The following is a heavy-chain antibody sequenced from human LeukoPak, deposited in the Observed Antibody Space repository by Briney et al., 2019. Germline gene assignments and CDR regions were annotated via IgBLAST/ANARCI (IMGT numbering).Heavy chain of an antibody. Sequence: PGGPLRLSCAASGFTFSSYWMSWVRQAPGKGLEWVANIKQDGSEKYYVDSVKGRFTISRDNAKNSLYLQMNSLRAEDTAVYYCARPRIAVAGRGYYFDYWGQGTLVTVSS. J-gene: IGHJ4*02. V-gene: IGHV3-7*01. CDR3: ARPRIAVAGRGYYFDY. CDR1: GFTFSSYW. D-gene: IGHD6-19*01. CDR2: IKQDGSEK.